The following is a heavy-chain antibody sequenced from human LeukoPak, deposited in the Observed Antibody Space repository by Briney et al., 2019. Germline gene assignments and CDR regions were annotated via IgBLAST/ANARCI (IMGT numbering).Heavy chain of an antibody. CDR2: IISIFGTA. D-gene: IGHD6-13*01. CDR3: ARVSSGSWLKTYWFDP. Sequence: SVKVSCKASGGTFSSYAISWVRQAPGQGLEWMGGIISIFGTANYAQKSQGRVTITADKSTSTAYMELSSLRSEDTAVYYCARVSSGSWLKTYWFDPWGQGTLVTVSS. CDR1: GGTFSSYA. J-gene: IGHJ5*02. V-gene: IGHV1-69*06.